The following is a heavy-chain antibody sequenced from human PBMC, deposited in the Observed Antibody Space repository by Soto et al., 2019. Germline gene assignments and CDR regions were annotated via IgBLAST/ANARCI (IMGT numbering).Heavy chain of an antibody. CDR1: GGSISSYY. D-gene: IGHD5-12*01. CDR3: ARHKSLWGGYDQNYFDY. CDR2: IYYSGST. J-gene: IGHJ4*02. Sequence: QVQLQESGPGLVKPSETLSLTCTVSGGSISSYYWSWIRQPPGKGLEWIGYIYYSGSTNYNPSLKSRVTISVDTSKNQFSLKLSSVTAADTAVYYCARHKSLWGGYDQNYFDYWGQGTLVTVSS. V-gene: IGHV4-59*08.